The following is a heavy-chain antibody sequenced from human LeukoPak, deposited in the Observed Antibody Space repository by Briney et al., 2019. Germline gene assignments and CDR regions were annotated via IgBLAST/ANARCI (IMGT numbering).Heavy chain of an antibody. CDR2: IYPGDSDT. CDR3: ARLESEMATIRVYYFDY. V-gene: IGHV5-51*01. CDR1: GYSFTSYW. Sequence: MSGESLKISCKGSGYSFTSYWIGWVRQMPGKGLEWMGIIYPGDSDTRYSPSFQCQVTISAEKSIRTAYLQWSSLKASDTAMYYCARLESEMATIRVYYFDYWGQGTLVTVSS. D-gene: IGHD5-24*01. J-gene: IGHJ4*02.